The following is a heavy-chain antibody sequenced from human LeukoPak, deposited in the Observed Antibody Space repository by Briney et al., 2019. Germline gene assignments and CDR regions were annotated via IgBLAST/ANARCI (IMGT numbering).Heavy chain of an antibody. CDR3: ARELLEDY. V-gene: IGHV4-39*07. D-gene: IGHD1-26*01. J-gene: IGHJ4*02. CDR2: IYYSGST. Sequence: SETLSLTCTVSGGSISSSSYYWGWIRQPPGKGLEWIGSIYYSGSTYYNPSLKSRVTISVDTSKNQFSLKLSSVTAADTAVYYCARELLEDYWGQGTLVTVSS. CDR1: GGSISSSSYY.